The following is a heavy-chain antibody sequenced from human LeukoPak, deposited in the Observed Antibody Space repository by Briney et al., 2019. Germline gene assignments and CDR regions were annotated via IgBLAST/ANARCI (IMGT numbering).Heavy chain of an antibody. Sequence: SVKVSCKASGGTFSSYAISWVRQAPGQGLEWMGGIIPIFGTTNYAQKFQGRVTITADESTSTAYMELSSLRSEDTAVYYCAREGNFGYSSGWDPQDYYYYGMDVWGQGTTVTVS. V-gene: IGHV1-69*13. CDR2: IIPIFGTT. D-gene: IGHD6-19*01. CDR3: AREGNFGYSSGWDPQDYYYYGMDV. CDR1: GGTFSSYA. J-gene: IGHJ6*02.